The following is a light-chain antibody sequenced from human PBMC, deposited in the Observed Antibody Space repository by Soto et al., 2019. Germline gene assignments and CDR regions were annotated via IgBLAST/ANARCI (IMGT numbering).Light chain of an antibody. CDR2: NNY. CDR3: AAWYDRMRDQL. J-gene: IGLJ2*01. Sequence: QSVLTQPASASGTPGEWVTVSCFGSNSNIGNNPVHWYQQFPGTAPKVLIYNNYQRPSGVPGRFSGSKSGTTASLTISGLQSEDEADYYCAAWYDRMRDQLFGGGTK. V-gene: IGLV1-44*01. CDR1: NSNIGNNP.